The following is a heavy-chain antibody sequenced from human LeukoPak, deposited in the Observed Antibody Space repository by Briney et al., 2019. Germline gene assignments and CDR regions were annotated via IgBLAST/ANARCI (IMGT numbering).Heavy chain of an antibody. CDR1: RFTFNKYG. J-gene: IGHJ4*02. CDR3: AKEIWPTVTIPGRTYFDY. Sequence: GGSLRLSCAASRFTFNKYGMHWVRQAPGKGLEGVAFIRYDGSNKYYADSVKGGFTISRDNSKNTLYLQMNSLRAEDTAVYYCAKEIWPTVTIPGRTYFDYWGQGTMVTVSS. D-gene: IGHD4-17*01. V-gene: IGHV3-30*02. CDR2: IRYDGSNK.